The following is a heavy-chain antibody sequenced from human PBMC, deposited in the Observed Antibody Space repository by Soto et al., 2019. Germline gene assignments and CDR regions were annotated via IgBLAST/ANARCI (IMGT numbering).Heavy chain of an antibody. CDR2: IYDGGRT. D-gene: IGHD7-27*01. CDR1: GGSISTVDYW. CDR3: GRGPSGDKVDS. J-gene: IGHJ4*02. Sequence: QVQLQESGPGLVKPSQTLSLTCTVSGGSISTVDYWWSWIRQSPDMGLEWIGHIYDGGRTYNNPSPESRVTKSVDTSKSQLSLTSSSVSAADTAAYYCGRGPSGDKVDSWGQGTLVTVSS. V-gene: IGHV4-30-4*01.